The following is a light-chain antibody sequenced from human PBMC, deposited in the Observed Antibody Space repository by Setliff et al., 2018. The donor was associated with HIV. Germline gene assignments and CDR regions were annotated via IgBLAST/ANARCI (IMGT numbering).Light chain of an antibody. Sequence: QSALTQPASVSGSPGQSITISCTVTSSDVGGYNSVSWYQQHPGKAPKLMIYEVSNRPSGVSNRFSGSKSGNTASLTISGLQAEDEADYYCSSYTSSNTLVFGTGTKVTVL. CDR3: SSYTSSNTLV. V-gene: IGLV2-14*01. J-gene: IGLJ1*01. CDR1: SSDVGGYNS. CDR2: EVS.